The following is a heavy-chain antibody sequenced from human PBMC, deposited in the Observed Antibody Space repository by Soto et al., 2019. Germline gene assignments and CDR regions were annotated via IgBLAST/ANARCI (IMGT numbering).Heavy chain of an antibody. CDR1: GGSVSSQY. V-gene: IGHV4-4*07. CDR2: IYNGGMP. Sequence: QVEMQESGPGLLKPSETLSLTCTVSGGSVSSQYWSWIRQPAGKGLEWIGRIYNGGMPLIHPSLESLFALSLDTYMYQFSLTLSSVTAADTAIYYCASQDYNKSVYYFDYWVRGTLVTVSS. CDR3: ASQDYNKSVYYFDY. D-gene: IGHD1-20*01. J-gene: IGHJ4*02.